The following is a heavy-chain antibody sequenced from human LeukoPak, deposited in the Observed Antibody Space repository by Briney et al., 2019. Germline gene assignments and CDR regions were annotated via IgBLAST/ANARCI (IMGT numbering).Heavy chain of an antibody. Sequence: KPSETLSLTCTVSGGSISSSSYYWGWIRQPPGKGLEWIGSIYYSGSTYHNPSLKSRVTISVDTSKNQFSLKLSSVTAADTAVYYCARAPYRYYDSSGYCSPFDYWGQGTLVTVSS. CDR2: IYYSGST. D-gene: IGHD3-22*01. CDR1: GGSISSSSYY. CDR3: ARAPYRYYDSSGYCSPFDY. J-gene: IGHJ4*02. V-gene: IGHV4-39*01.